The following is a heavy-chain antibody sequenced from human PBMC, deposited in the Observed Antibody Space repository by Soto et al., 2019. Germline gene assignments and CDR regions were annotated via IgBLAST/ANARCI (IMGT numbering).Heavy chain of an antibody. D-gene: IGHD3-10*01. CDR2: ISWNSGSI. J-gene: IGHJ6*03. CDR3: AKDLNVLLWFGELSSEHYYYYYMDV. CDR1: GFTFDDYA. V-gene: IGHV3-9*01. Sequence: EVQLVESGGGLVQPGRSLRLSCAASGFTFDDYAMHWVRQAPGKGLEWVSGISWNSGSIGYADSVKGRFTISRDNAKKSLYLQMNSLRAEDTALYYCAKDLNVLLWFGELSSEHYYYYYMDVWGKGTTVTVSS.